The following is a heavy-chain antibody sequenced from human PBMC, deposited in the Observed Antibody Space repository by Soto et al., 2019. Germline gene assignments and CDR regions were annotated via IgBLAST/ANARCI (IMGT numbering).Heavy chain of an antibody. V-gene: IGHV3-23*01. CDR2: ISGSGGST. CDR1: GFTFSSYA. J-gene: IGHJ5*02. D-gene: IGHD6-19*01. Sequence: EVQLLESGGGLVQPGGSLRLSCAASGFTFSSYAMSWVRQAPGKGLEWVSAISGSGGSTYYADSVKGRFTISRDNSKNTLYLKMNSLRAEDTAVYYCAKDADTGDSSGCKYGGLCWFDPWGQGTLVTVSS. CDR3: AKDADTGDSSGCKYGGLCWFDP.